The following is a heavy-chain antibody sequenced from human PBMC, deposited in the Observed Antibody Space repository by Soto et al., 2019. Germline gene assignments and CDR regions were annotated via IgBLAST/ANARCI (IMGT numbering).Heavy chain of an antibody. CDR1: GFSLSNARMG. D-gene: IGHD6-6*01. Sequence: QVTLKESGPVLVKPTEPLTLTCTVSGFSLSNARMGVSWIRQPPGKALEWLAHIFSNDEKSYSTSLKSRLTISKDTSKSQVVLTMTNMDPVDTATYYCARIGIGAARGSFDYWGQGTLVTVSS. CDR3: ARIGIGAARGSFDY. J-gene: IGHJ4*02. CDR2: IFSNDEK. V-gene: IGHV2-26*01.